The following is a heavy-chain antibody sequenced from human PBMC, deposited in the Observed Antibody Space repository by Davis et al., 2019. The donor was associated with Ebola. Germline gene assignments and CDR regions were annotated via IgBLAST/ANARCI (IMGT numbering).Heavy chain of an antibody. Sequence: MPGGSLRLSCAVYGGSFSGYYWSWIRQPPGKGLEWIGSIYYSGSTYYNPSLKSRVTISVDTSKNQFSLKLSSVTAADTAVYYCARRSYDFWGDWYFDLWGRGTLVTVSS. J-gene: IGHJ2*01. D-gene: IGHD3-3*01. CDR2: IYYSGST. CDR1: GGSFSGYY. V-gene: IGHV4-34*01. CDR3: ARRSYDFWGDWYFDL.